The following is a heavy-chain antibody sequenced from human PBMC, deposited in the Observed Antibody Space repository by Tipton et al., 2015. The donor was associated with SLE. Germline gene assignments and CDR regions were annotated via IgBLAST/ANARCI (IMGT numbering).Heavy chain of an antibody. CDR2: IYYSGTT. CDR3: ASARDHWLVYDY. Sequence: VKPSQTLSLTCTVSGGSISSGGYYWSWIRQHPGKGLEWIGYIYYSGTTNYNPSLKSRVTISVDTSKNQVSLKLSSVTAADTAVYYCASARDHWLVYDYWGQGTLVTVSS. D-gene: IGHD6-19*01. V-gene: IGHV4-31*03. CDR1: GGSISSGGYY. J-gene: IGHJ4*02.